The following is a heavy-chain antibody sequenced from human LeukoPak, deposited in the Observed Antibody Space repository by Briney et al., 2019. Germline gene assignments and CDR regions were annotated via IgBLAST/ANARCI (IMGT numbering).Heavy chain of an antibody. Sequence: SETLSLTCAVYGESFSGYYWSWIRQPPGKGLEWIGEINHSGSTNYNPSLKSRVTISVDTSKNQFSLKLSSVTAADTAVYYCARGHTVTTGSYNWFDPWGQGTLVTVSS. CDR2: INHSGST. CDR1: GESFSGYY. D-gene: IGHD4-4*01. CDR3: ARGHTVTTGSYNWFDP. J-gene: IGHJ5*02. V-gene: IGHV4-34*01.